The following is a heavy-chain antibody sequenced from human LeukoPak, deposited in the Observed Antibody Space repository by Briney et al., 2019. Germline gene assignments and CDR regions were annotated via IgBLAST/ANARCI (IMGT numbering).Heavy chain of an antibody. CDR3: ARYPVFGEYYYYMDV. CDR1: GFTFSSYE. J-gene: IGHJ6*03. Sequence: PGGSLRLSCAASGFTFSSYEMNWVRQAPGKGLEWVSYISSSGSTTYYADSVKGRFTISRDNAKNSLYLQMNSLRAEDTAVYYCARYPVFGEYYYYMDVWGKGTTVTVSS. D-gene: IGHD3-3*01. V-gene: IGHV3-48*03. CDR2: ISSSGSTT.